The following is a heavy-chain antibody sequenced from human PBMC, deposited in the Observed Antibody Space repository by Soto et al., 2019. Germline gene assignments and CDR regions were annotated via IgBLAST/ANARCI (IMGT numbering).Heavy chain of an antibody. J-gene: IGHJ6*02. Sequence: QVQLQQWGAGLLKPSETLSLTCAVYGESFSGYYWSWIRQPPGKGLEWIGEIDHTGTTNYNPALKRRATISLDTPNNQCSLRLSSVTAADTAVYYCARVRPRYGIDVWGQGTTVTVSS. V-gene: IGHV4-34*01. CDR3: ARVRPRYGIDV. CDR1: GESFSGYY. CDR2: IDHTGTT.